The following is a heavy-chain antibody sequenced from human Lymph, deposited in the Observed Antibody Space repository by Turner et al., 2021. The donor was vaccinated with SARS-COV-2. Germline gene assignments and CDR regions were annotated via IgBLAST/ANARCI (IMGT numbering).Heavy chain of an antibody. Sequence: QLQLQEPGPGLVKPSETLSLTCTVSGGSISSSTYYWGWTRQPPGKGLEWIGSIYYSGSTYQNPSLKSRVTISVDPSKNQISLKLSSVTAADTAVYYCARQRLTRYGMDVRGQGTTVTVSS. D-gene: IGHD2-21*02. CDR3: ARQRLTRYGMDV. CDR1: GGSISSSTYY. CDR2: IYYSGST. V-gene: IGHV4-39*01. J-gene: IGHJ6*02.